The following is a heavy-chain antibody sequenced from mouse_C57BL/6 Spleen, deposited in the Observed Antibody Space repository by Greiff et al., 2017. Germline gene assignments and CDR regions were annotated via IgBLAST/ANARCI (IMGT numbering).Heavy chain of an antibody. CDR3: ARSKAGSNYFAWFAY. CDR2: INPSNGGT. V-gene: IGHV1-53*01. CDR1: GYTFTSYW. Sequence: VQLQQSGTELVKPGASVKLSCKASGYTFTSYWMHWVKQRPGQGLEWIGNINPSNGGTNYNEKFKSKATLTVDKSSSTAYMQLSSLTSEDSAVYYCARSKAGSNYFAWFAYWGQGTLVTVSA. D-gene: IGHD2-5*01. J-gene: IGHJ3*01.